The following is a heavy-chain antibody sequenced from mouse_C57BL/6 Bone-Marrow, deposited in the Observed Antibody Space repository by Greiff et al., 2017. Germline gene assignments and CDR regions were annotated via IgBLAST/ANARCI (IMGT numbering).Heavy chain of an antibody. CDR2: ISTGGGCT. V-gene: IGHV5-12*01. D-gene: IGHD1-1*01. CDR3: ARQDYGSSSSWFAY. Sequence: EVKLMESGGGLVQPGGSLKLSCAASGFTFSDYSMYWVRQTPEKRLEWVAYISTGGGCTYYPDTVKGRFTISRDNAKNTLYLQMSRLKSEDTAMYYCARQDYGSSSSWFAYWGQGTLVTVSA. CDR1: GFTFSDYS. J-gene: IGHJ3*01.